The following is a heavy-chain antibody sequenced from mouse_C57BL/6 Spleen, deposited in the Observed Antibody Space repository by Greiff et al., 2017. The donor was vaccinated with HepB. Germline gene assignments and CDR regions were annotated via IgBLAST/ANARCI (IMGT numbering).Heavy chain of an antibody. CDR3: ARRGYYDYDGYYFDY. Sequence: QVQLKQSGAELVKPGASVKMSCKASGYTFTTYPIEWMKQNHGKSLEWIGNFHPYNDDTKYNEKFKGKATLTVEKSSSTVYLELSRLTSDDSAVYYCARRGYYDYDGYYFDYWGQGTTLTVSS. CDR1: GYTFTTYP. J-gene: IGHJ2*01. D-gene: IGHD2-4*01. V-gene: IGHV1-47*01. CDR2: FHPYNDDT.